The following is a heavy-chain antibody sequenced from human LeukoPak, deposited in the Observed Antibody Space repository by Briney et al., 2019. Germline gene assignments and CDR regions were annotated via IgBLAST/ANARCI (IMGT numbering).Heavy chain of an antibody. CDR3: ARETDERAFDY. D-gene: IGHD1-1*01. CDR1: GGTLSSYA. Sequence: GASVKVSCKASGGTLSSYAISWVRQAPGQGLEWMGWINPNSGGTDYAQKFQGWVTMTRDTSISTAYMELSRLRSDDTAVYYCARETDERAFDYWGQGTLVTVSS. V-gene: IGHV1-2*04. J-gene: IGHJ4*02. CDR2: INPNSGGT.